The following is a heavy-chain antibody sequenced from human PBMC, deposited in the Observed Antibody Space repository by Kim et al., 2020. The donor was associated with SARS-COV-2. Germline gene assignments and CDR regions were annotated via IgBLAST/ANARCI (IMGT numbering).Heavy chain of an antibody. J-gene: IGHJ4*01. D-gene: IGHD3-16*01. CDR3: ARGDSYGPFDY. V-gene: IGHV1-3*01. Sequence: TKYSQKSQGRVTLTRDTSASTAYMELSSLTSEDTAVYYCARGDSYGPFDYWGQGTLVTVSS. CDR2: T.